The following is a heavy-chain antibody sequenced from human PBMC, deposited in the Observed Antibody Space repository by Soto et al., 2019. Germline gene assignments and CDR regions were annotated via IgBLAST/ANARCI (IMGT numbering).Heavy chain of an antibody. CDR3: ASFGRLFVAPDLDY. J-gene: IGHJ4*02. D-gene: IGHD2-21*01. CDR2: IYHSGST. CDR1: GGSVSSSSYF. Sequence: QLQLQESGPGLVKPSETLSLTCTVSGGSVSSSSYFWGWIRQPPGKGLEWIGSIYHSGSTFYNPSLKSRLTISVDTSKRQFSMRLTSVTAADTAVYYCASFGRLFVAPDLDYWGQGTLVTVSS. V-gene: IGHV4-39*01.